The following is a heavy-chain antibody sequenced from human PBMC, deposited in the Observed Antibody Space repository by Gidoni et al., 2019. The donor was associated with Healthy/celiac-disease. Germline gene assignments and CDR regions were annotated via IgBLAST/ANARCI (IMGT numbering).Heavy chain of an antibody. V-gene: IGHV4-31*03. CDR2: IYYSGST. D-gene: IGHD2-21*02. CDR1: GCSITSGGYY. CDR3: ARHSLYGGNSGFQH. J-gene: IGHJ1*01. Sequence: QVQLQESGPGLVKPSQTLSLTCTVSGCSITSGGYYCSWIRQHPGKGLELIGYIYYSGSTYYNPSLKSRVTISVDTSKNQFSLKLSSVTAADTAVYYCARHSLYGGNSGFQHWGQGTLVTVSS.